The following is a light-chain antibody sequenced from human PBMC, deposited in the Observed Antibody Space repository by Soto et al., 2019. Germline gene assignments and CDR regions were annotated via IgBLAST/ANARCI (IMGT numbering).Light chain of an antibody. V-gene: IGKV1-9*01. CDR2: AAS. CDR1: QGISSY. CDR3: QQYNSYS. J-gene: IGKJ1*01. Sequence: DIQMTQTQSFLSASVGDRVTITCRASQGISSYLAWYQQKPGKAPKLLIYAASTLQSGVPSRFSGSGSGTEFTLTISSLQPDDFATYYCQQYNSYSSGQGTMV.